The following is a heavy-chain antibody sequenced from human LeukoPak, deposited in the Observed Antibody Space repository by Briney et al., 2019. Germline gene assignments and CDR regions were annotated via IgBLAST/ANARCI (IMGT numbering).Heavy chain of an antibody. CDR1: GGSISSRSYY. J-gene: IGHJ4*02. D-gene: IGHD4-17*01. CDR2: ISDSGNT. V-gene: IGHV4-39*07. CDR3: ARDAPNPYGDHYYFDY. Sequence: SETLSLTCTVSGGSISSRSYYWGWIRQPPGKGLEWIGKISDSGNTYYSPSLRSRVTISIDMSKNQFSLKLSSVTAADTAVYYCARDAPNPYGDHYYFDYWGQGTLVTVSS.